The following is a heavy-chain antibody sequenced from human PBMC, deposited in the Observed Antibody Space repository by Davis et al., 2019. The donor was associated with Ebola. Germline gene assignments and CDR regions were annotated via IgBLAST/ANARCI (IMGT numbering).Heavy chain of an antibody. CDR3: ARHKAYYGSRPDY. J-gene: IGHJ4*02. Sequence: KVSCKGSGDSFTGHWIGWVRQVPGKGLEWMGNIYPDDSDTRYSPSFQGQVTLSADKSINTAYLHWSSLKASDTAMYYCARHKAYYGSRPDYWGQGTLVTVSS. V-gene: IGHV5-51*01. CDR1: GDSFTGHW. D-gene: IGHD3-22*01. CDR2: IYPDDSDT.